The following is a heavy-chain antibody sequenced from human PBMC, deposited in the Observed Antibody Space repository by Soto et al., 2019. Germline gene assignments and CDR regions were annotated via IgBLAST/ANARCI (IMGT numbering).Heavy chain of an antibody. J-gene: IGHJ3*02. V-gene: IGHV4-30-4*01. D-gene: IGHD6-19*01. CDR1: GGSISSGDYY. Sequence: SETLSLTCTDSGGSISSGDYYWSWIRQRPGKGLEWIGYIYYSGSTYYNPSLKSRVTISVDTSKNQFSLKLSSVTAADTAVYYWAHYSSGRAFDIWGQGTMVTVSS. CDR2: IYYSGST. CDR3: AHYSSGRAFDI.